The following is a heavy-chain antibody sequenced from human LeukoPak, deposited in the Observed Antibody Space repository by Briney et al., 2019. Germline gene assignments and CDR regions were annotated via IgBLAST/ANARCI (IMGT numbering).Heavy chain of an antibody. CDR3: AKRGIVIRGVLIMGFHKAAYYFDN. V-gene: IGHV3-23*01. CDR2: IRGSDSST. J-gene: IGHJ4*02. D-gene: IGHD3-10*01. Sequence: GGSLRLSCAASGFTFSNEVMTWVRQAPRKGLAWVSAIRGSDSSTHYADSVKGRFTISRDISKNTLYLQMNSLRAEDTAVYFCAKRGIVIRGVLIMGFHKAAYYFDNWGQGILVTVAS. CDR1: GFTFSNEV.